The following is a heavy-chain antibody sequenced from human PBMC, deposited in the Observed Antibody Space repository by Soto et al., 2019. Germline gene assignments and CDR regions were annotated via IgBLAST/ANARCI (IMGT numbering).Heavy chain of an antibody. V-gene: IGHV4-59*01. J-gene: IGHJ6*03. CDR3: ARGRSGWNYYYYYMDV. CDR2: IYYSGST. Sequence: SETLSLTCTVSGGSISSYYWSWIRQPPGKGLEWIGYIYYSGSTNYNPSLKSRVTISVDTSKNPFSLKLSSVTAADTAVYYCARGRSGWNYYYYYMDVWGKGTTVTVSS. D-gene: IGHD6-19*01. CDR1: GGSISSYY.